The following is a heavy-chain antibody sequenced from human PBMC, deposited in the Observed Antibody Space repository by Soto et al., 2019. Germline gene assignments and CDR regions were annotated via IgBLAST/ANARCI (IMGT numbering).Heavy chain of an antibody. CDR1: GGSISSGGYY. V-gene: IGHV4-31*03. CDR3: ARESYCSSTSCPRQDIAAAGTMDY. J-gene: IGHJ4*02. CDR2: IYYSGST. Sequence: QVQLQESGPGLVKPSQTLSLTCTVSGGSISSGGYYWSWIRQHPGKGLEWIGYIYYSGSTYYNPSLKSRVTISVDTSKNQFSLKLSSVTAADTAVYYCARESYCSSTSCPRQDIAAAGTMDYWGQGTLVTVSS. D-gene: IGHD2-2*01.